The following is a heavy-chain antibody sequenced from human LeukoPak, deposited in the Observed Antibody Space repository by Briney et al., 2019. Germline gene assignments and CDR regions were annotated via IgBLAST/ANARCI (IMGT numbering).Heavy chain of an antibody. V-gene: IGHV3-7*01. Sequence: GGSLRLSCAASGFTFSSYAMNWVRQAPGKGLEWVANIKQDGSEKYYVDSVKGRFTISRDNAKNSLYLQMNSLRAEDTAVYYCARGRSVAAGTTTISPFDYWGQGTLVTVSS. CDR3: ARGRSVAAGTTTISPFDY. J-gene: IGHJ4*02. D-gene: IGHD6-13*01. CDR1: GFTFSSYA. CDR2: IKQDGSEK.